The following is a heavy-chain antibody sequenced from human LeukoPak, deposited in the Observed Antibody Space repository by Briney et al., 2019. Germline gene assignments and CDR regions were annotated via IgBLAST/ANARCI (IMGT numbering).Heavy chain of an antibody. Sequence: PSGTLSLTCTVSVGSIRNDYWSCIREPPGKGVGWIEYIYYSGSTTYSPCLKSRVTISVDTSNNQHSLKLSAVTAADTAVYYCARAAWGSTSCYDYWGQGTLVTVSS. CDR3: ARAAWGSTSCYDY. CDR2: IYYSGST. D-gene: IGHD2-2*01. V-gene: IGHV4-59*01. J-gene: IGHJ4*02. CDR1: VGSIRNDY.